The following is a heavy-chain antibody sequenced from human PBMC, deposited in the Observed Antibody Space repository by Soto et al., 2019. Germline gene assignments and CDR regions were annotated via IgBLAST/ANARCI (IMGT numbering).Heavy chain of an antibody. CDR1: GGSISSGSYY. D-gene: IGHD4-4*01. Sequence: PSETLCLTCTVPGGSISSGSYYWGLIRQPPGEGLEWIGSIYYSGSTYYNPSLKSRVTISVDTSKNQFSLKLSSVTAADTAVYYCARHKRGFMTTGSAKYYYYYYMDVWGKGTTVT. CDR2: IYYSGST. V-gene: IGHV4-39*01. CDR3: ARHKRGFMTTGSAKYYYYYYMDV. J-gene: IGHJ6*03.